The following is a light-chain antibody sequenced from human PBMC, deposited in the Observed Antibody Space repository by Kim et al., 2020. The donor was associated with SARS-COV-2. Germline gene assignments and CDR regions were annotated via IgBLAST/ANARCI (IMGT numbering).Light chain of an antibody. Sequence: SYELTQPPSVSVSPGQTARIACSGDALPYEGAFWYQQKPGQAPVLLIYKGTERPSGIPARFSGSSSGATVTLTISGVRAEDEGDYYCQSADSSGVLFGGGTQLTVL. CDR3: QSADSSGVL. CDR1: ALPYEG. CDR2: KGT. V-gene: IGLV3-25*03. J-gene: IGLJ2*01.